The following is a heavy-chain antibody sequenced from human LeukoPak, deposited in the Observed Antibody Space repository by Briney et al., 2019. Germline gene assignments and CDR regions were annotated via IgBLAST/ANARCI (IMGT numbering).Heavy chain of an antibody. CDR3: ARAPHSDNWSPYF. V-gene: IGHV3-23*01. CDR2: ISESGGNR. Sequence: GGSLRLSCAASGFTFSSYAMSWVRQAPGEGLEWVSVISESGGNRNYADSVKGRFTISRDNSKNTLYLQVSSLRAEDTAVYYCARAPHSDNWSPYFWGQGALVTVSS. CDR1: GFTFSSYA. J-gene: IGHJ4*02. D-gene: IGHD1-1*01.